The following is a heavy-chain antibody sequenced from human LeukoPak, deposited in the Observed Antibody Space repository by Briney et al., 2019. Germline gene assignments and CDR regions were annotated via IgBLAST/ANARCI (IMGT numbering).Heavy chain of an antibody. CDR1: GFTFSSYG. V-gene: IGHV3-33*01. Sequence: GGSLRLSCAASGFTFSSYGMHWVRQAPGKGLEWVAVIWYDGSNKYYADSVKGRFIISRDNSKNTVYLQMNSLRVEDTAVYFCARDPKRGFSYGWGAFDIWGQGTMVSVSS. CDR2: IWYDGSNK. J-gene: IGHJ3*02. D-gene: IGHD5-18*01. CDR3: ARDPKRGFSYGWGAFDI.